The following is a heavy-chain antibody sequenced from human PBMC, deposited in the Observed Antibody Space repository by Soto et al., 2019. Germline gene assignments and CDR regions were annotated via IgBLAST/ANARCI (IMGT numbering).Heavy chain of an antibody. Sequence: SVTCAISGDSASSNSAAWNWIRKSPSRGLEWLGRTYYRSKWYNDYAVSVKSRITINSDTSKNQFSLQLNSVTPEDTAVYYCARRGSTGTTYYFDYWGQGTLVTVSS. D-gene: IGHD1-7*01. J-gene: IGHJ4*02. CDR2: TYYRSKWYN. CDR1: GDSASSNSAA. CDR3: ARRGSTGTTYYFDY. V-gene: IGHV6-1*01.